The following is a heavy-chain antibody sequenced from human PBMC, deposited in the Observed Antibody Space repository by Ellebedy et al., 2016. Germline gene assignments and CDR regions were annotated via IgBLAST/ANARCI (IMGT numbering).Heavy chain of an antibody. Sequence: GGSLRLXXAASGFTLNNYWMSWVRQAPGKGLEWVANIKQDGSEKYYVDSVKGRFTISRDNAKNSLYLQMNSLRAEDTAVYFCARGAAAGTSRFDYWGQGTLVSVSS. J-gene: IGHJ4*02. CDR2: IKQDGSEK. D-gene: IGHD6-13*01. CDR3: ARGAAAGTSRFDY. CDR1: GFTLNNYW. V-gene: IGHV3-7*04.